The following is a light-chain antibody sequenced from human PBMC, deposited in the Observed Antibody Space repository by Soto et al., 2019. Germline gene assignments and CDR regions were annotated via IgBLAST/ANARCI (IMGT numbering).Light chain of an antibody. CDR1: SSNIGAGYD. J-gene: IGLJ2*01. CDR3: QSYDSSLSGSV. Sequence: QSVLTQPPSVSGAPGQRVTISCTGSSSNIGAGYDLHWYQQLPGTAPKLLIYDNRNRPSGVPDRFSGSKSGTSASLAITGLQAEDEADYYCQSYDSSLSGSVFGGGTKLTVL. V-gene: IGLV1-40*01. CDR2: DNR.